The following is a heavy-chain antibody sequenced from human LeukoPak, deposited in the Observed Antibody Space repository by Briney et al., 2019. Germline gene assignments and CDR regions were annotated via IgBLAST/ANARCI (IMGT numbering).Heavy chain of an antibody. J-gene: IGHJ5*02. D-gene: IGHD3-10*01. V-gene: IGHV4-34*01. CDR2: INHSGST. Sequence: SETLSLTCAVYGGSFSGYYWSWIRQPPGKGLEWIGEINHSGSTNYNPSLKSRVTISVDTSKNQFSLKLSSVTTADTAVYYCARGRGITMVRGRRNWFDPWGQGTLVTVSP. CDR3: ARGRGITMVRGRRNWFDP. CDR1: GGSFSGYY.